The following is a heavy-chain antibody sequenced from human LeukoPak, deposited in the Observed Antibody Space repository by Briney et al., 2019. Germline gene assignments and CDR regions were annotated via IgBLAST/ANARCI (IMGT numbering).Heavy chain of an antibody. CDR2: ISRSSSSM. D-gene: IGHD4-17*01. V-gene: IGHV3-48*02. Sequence: GGSLRLSCVASGFTFSSYAMSWVRQAPGKGLEWVSYISRSSSSMYYADSVKGRFIISRDNAKNSLYLQMNSLRDEDTAVYYCVRGATVTSPFDYWGQGTLVTVSS. CDR3: VRGATVTSPFDY. J-gene: IGHJ4*02. CDR1: GFTFSSYA.